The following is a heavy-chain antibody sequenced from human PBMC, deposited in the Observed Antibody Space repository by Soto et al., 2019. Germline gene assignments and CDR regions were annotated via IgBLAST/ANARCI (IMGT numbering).Heavy chain of an antibody. CDR2: ITSGSSTI. D-gene: IGHD6-13*01. Sequence: GGSLRLSCATSGFPLSSYSMNLVRPAPGKGLEWVSYITSGSSTIYYADSVKGRFTISRDNAKNSLFLQMNSLRDDDTAVYYCARGRASSSYTFDYWGQGALVTVSS. CDR3: ARGRASSSYTFDY. V-gene: IGHV3-48*02. CDR1: GFPLSSYS. J-gene: IGHJ4*02.